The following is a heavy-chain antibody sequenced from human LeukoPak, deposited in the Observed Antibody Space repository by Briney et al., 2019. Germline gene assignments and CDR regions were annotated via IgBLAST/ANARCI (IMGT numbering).Heavy chain of an antibody. J-gene: IGHJ4*02. D-gene: IGHD7-27*01. CDR2: ISYSGST. CDR1: GVSIRSHY. V-gene: IGHV4-59*11. CDR3: ARDGEGDEGWDY. Sequence: SETLSLTCTVSGVSIRSHYWIWIRQPPGKGLEWIGHISYSGSTNYNPSLKSRVTISVDTSKNQFSLRLSSVTAADTAVYYCARDGEGDEGWDYWGQGTLVTASS.